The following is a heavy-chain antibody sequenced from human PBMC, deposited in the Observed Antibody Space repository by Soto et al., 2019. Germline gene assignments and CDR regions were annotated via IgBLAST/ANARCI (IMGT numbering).Heavy chain of an antibody. J-gene: IGHJ4*02. CDR2: INWNGGST. V-gene: IGHV3-20*04. CDR3: ARLYSSGRCGPGPY. CDR1: GFTFDDYG. Sequence: EVQLVESGGGVVRPGGSLRLSCAASGFTFDDYGMSWVRQAPGKGLEWVSGINWNGGSTGYADSVKGRFTISRDNAKNTMYLQMNSLRTEDTALYYVARLYSSGRCGPGPYWGQGTLVTVSS. D-gene: IGHD6-19*01.